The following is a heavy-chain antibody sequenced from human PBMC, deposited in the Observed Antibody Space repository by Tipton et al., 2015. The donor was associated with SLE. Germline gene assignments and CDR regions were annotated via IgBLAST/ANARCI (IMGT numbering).Heavy chain of an antibody. CDR3: ARYFYDSSGVCLFDF. V-gene: IGHV4-38-2*02. J-gene: IGHJ4*02. CDR1: GYSISSGYF. CDR2: LYHTGST. Sequence: TLSLTCTVSGYSISSGYFWGWIRQPPGKGLEWIGTLYHTGSTYFNPSLKGRLSLSLDTSQNQLSLKLSSVTSADTAVYYCARYFYDSSGVCLFDFWGQGTLVTVSS. D-gene: IGHD3-22*01.